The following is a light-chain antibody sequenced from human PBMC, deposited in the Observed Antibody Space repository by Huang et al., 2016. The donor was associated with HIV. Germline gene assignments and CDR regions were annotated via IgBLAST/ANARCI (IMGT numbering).Light chain of an antibody. CDR3: QQFSSYPLA. J-gene: IGKJ5*01. Sequence: IQLTQSPSSLSASVGDRVTITCRASQAISTYLAWYQQKPGKAPKLLIHGASTVQRGVPSRFSGGGSVTDYTLTISGLQPEDLATYYCQQFSSYPLAFGQGTRLEIK. V-gene: IGKV1-9*01. CDR2: GAS. CDR1: QAISTY.